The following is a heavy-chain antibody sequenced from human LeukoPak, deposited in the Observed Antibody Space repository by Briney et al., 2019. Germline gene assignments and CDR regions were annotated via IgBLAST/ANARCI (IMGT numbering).Heavy chain of an antibody. D-gene: IGHD2-8*02. Sequence: SKTLSLTCTVSGGSISNYYWTWIRQPPGKGLELIGYIYYRGSTNYNPSLKSRVTISVDTSKNQFSLKLTSVTAADTAVYYCARVFSGLDYWGQGTLVTVSS. V-gene: IGHV4-59*01. CDR2: IYYRGST. CDR1: GGSISNYY. J-gene: IGHJ4*02. CDR3: ARVFSGLDY.